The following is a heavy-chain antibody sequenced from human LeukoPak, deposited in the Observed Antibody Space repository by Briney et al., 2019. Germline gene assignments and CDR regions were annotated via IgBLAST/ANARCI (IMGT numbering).Heavy chain of an antibody. CDR1: GFTFRNFA. CDR3: AKVPYSDYGSGRPPFMDV. D-gene: IGHD3-10*01. Sequence: TGGSLRLLCAACGFTFRNFAMSRVRQAPGQGLECLSTIHNSGSDTYYADSVTDRFTISRDNSENTIYLQMNNLRAEDTAIHYCAKVPYSDYGSGRPPFMDVWGQGTTVAVSS. CDR2: IHNSGSDT. J-gene: IGHJ6*02. V-gene: IGHV3-23*05.